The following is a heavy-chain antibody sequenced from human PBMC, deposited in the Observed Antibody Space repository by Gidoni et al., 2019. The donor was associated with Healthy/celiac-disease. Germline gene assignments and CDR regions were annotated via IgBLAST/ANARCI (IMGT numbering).Heavy chain of an antibody. CDR2: IYYSGST. D-gene: IGHD4-17*01. CDR3: ARSLMTTVTTIDY. Sequence: QVQLQESGPGLVKPSQTLSLTCTVPGGTISSGGYYWSWISQHPGKVLEWIGYIYYSGSTYYNPFLKSRVTISVDTSKNQFSLKLSSVTAADTAVYYCARSLMTTVTTIDYWGQGTLVTVSS. CDR1: GGTISSGGYY. V-gene: IGHV4-31*03. J-gene: IGHJ4*02.